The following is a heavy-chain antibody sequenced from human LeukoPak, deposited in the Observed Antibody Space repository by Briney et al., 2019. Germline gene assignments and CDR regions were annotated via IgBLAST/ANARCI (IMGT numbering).Heavy chain of an antibody. J-gene: IGHJ3*02. Sequence: GGSLRLSCAASGFTFSSYSMNWVRQAPGKGLEWVSYISSNSRTIYYADSVKGRFTISRDNAKNSLYLQMNSLRAEDTAVYYCARDQDYSSSWYPGAFDIWGQGTMVTVSS. CDR2: ISSNSRTI. CDR3: ARDQDYSSSWYPGAFDI. CDR1: GFTFSSYS. V-gene: IGHV3-48*04. D-gene: IGHD6-13*01.